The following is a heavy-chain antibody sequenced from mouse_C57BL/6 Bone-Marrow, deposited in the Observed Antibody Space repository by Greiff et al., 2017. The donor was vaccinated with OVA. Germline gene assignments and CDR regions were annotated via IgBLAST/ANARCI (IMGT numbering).Heavy chain of an antibody. V-gene: IGHV6-6*01. CDR3: TRGPYYYGSGYYAMDY. J-gene: IGHJ4*01. Sequence: EVQGVESGGGLVQPGGSMKLSCAASGFTFSDAWMDWVRQSPEKGLEWVAEIRHKANNHATYYAESVKGRFTISRDDSKSSVYRQMNSLRAEDTGIYYCTRGPYYYGSGYYAMDYWGQGTSVTVSS. D-gene: IGHD1-1*01. CDR1: GFTFSDAW. CDR2: IRHKANNHAT.